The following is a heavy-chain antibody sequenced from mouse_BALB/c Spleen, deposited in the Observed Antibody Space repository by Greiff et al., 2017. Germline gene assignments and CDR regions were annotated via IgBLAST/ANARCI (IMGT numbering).Heavy chain of an antibody. J-gene: IGHJ4*01. CDR3: ARQLGPPAMDY. V-gene: IGHV1S132*01. CDR2: IFPGTGTT. Sequence: VKLQQSGAELVKPGASVKLSCKTSGYTFTSYWIQWVKQRPGQGLGWIGEIFPGTGTTYYNEKFKGKATLTIDTSSSTAYMQLSSLTSEDSAVYFCARQLGPPAMDYWGQGTSVTVSS. D-gene: IGHD3-1*01. CDR1: GYTFTSYW.